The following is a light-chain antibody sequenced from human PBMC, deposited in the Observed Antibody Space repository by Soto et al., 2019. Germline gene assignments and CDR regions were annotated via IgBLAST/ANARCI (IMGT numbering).Light chain of an antibody. CDR2: GAS. J-gene: IGKJ1*01. Sequence: EIVLPQSPATLPLSPGERATLSCRASQSVDSNYLAWYQQQPGQAPRLLLYGASNSAISIPDRIIGSGSGTDFTLTINRLEPEDFEVYHWQQYGNAPPPFGQGTKVESK. V-gene: IGKV3-20*01. CDR3: QQYGNAPPP. CDR1: QSVDSNY.